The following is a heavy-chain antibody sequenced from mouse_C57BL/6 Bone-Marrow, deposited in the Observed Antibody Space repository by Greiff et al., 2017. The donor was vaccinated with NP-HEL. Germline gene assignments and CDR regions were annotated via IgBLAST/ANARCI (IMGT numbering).Heavy chain of an antibody. J-gene: IGHJ1*03. CDR2: IHPNSGST. CDR1: GYTFTSYW. V-gene: IGHV1-64*01. Sequence: QVQLQQPGAELVKPGASVKLSCKASGYTFTSYWMHWVKQRPGQGLEWIGMIHPNSGSTNYNEKFKSKATLTVDKSSSTAYMQLSSLTSEDSAVYYCARSGEVRRYFDVWGKGTTVTVSS. D-gene: IGHD3-1*01. CDR3: ARSGEVRRYFDV.